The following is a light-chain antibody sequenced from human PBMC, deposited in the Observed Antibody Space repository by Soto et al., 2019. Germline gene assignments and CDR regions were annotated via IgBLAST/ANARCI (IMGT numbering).Light chain of an antibody. J-gene: IGKJ2*01. V-gene: IGKV3-20*01. Sequence: ELVLTQSPGTLSLSPGERATLSCRASQSVSSSYLAWYQQKPGQAPRLLIYGASNRATGIPDRFSGSGSGTDFTLTISRLEPEDFAVYFCQQYDRSPPFTFGQGTKVEIK. CDR3: QQYDRSPPFT. CDR2: GAS. CDR1: QSVSSSY.